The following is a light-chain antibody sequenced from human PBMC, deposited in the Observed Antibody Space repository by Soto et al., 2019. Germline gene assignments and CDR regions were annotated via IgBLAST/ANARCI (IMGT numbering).Light chain of an antibody. Sequence: EIVLTQSPGPLSLSPGDGATLSCRASQTVGSSFLGWYQQKPGQAPRLIMYGASNRATGIPDRFTGRGSGTDFTLTISRLDPEYFAVYYCHHYGGSQYTVGQGTKLEI. CDR3: HHYGGSQYT. CDR1: QTVGSSF. CDR2: GAS. J-gene: IGKJ2*01. V-gene: IGKV3-20*01.